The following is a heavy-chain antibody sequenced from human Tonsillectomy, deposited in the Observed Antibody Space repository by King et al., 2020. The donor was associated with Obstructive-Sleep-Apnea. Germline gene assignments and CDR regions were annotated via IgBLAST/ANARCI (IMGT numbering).Heavy chain of an antibody. CDR2: IISDGSST. J-gene: IGHJ2*01. D-gene: IGHD3-10*01. CDR3: ARVRGGTYGSGSYYNYWYFDL. V-gene: IGHV3-74*01. CDR1: GFTFSSYW. Sequence: VQLVESGGGLVQPGGSLRLSCAASGFTFSSYWMHWVRQAPGKGLVWVSRIISDGSSTSYADSVKGRFTISRDNAKNTLYLQMNGRRAEDTAVYYCARVRGGTYGSGSYYNYWYFDLWGRGTLVTVSS.